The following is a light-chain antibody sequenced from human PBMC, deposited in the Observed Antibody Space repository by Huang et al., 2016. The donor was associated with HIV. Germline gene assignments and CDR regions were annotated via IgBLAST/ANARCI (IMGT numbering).Light chain of an antibody. Sequence: DIQMTQSPSSLSASVGDRVTITCQASQDIGKYLNWYQQKPGQVAKLLIFDASNLETGGPSRFSGSGSGTDFTFTITTLQPEDIATYYCQHYDSLPPWTFGQGTRVQI. J-gene: IGKJ1*01. CDR3: QHYDSLPPWT. V-gene: IGKV1-33*01. CDR1: QDIGKY. CDR2: DAS.